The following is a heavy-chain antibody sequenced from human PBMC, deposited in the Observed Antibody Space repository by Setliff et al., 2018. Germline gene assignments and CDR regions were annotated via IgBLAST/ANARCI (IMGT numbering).Heavy chain of an antibody. CDR1: GYTLTELS. J-gene: IGHJ3*02. CDR2: FDPEDGET. D-gene: IGHD2-15*01. V-gene: IGHV1-24*01. CDR3: ATNSGGNTIDAFDI. Sequence: ASVKVSCKVSGYTLTELSMHWVRQAPGKGLERMGGFDPEDGETIYAQKFQGRVTMTEDTSTDTAYMELSSLRSEGTAVYYCATNSGGNTIDAFDIWGQGTMVTVSS.